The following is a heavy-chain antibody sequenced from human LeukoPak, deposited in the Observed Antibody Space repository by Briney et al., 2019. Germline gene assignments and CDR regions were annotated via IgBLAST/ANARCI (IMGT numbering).Heavy chain of an antibody. J-gene: IGHJ5*02. CDR3: ARDGSSWYPGWFDP. CDR2: IYYSGST. Sequence: SETLSLTCTVSGGSISNYYWSWLRQPPGKGLEWIGYIYYSGSTNYNPFLKSRVTISADTSKNQFSLKLSSVTAADTAVYYCARDGSSWYPGWFDPWGQGTLVTVSS. V-gene: IGHV4-59*12. D-gene: IGHD6-13*01. CDR1: GGSISNYY.